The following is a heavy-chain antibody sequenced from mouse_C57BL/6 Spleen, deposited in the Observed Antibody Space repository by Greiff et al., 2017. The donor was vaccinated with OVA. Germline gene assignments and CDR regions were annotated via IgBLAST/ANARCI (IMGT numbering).Heavy chain of an antibody. CDR2: IDPETGGT. CDR1: GYTFTDYE. J-gene: IGHJ2*01. CDR3: TNGPPFDY. V-gene: IGHV1-15*01. Sequence: VQRVESGAELVRPGASVTLSCKASGYTFTDYEMHWVKQTPVHGLEWIGAIDPETGGTAYNQKFKGKAILTADKSSSTAYMELRSLTSEDSAVYYCTNGPPFDYWGQGITLTVSS. D-gene: IGHD1-1*02.